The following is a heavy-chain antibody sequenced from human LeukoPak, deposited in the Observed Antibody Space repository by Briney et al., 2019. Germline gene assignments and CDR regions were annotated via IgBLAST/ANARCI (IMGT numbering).Heavy chain of an antibody. J-gene: IGHJ5*02. V-gene: IGHV4-34*01. Sequence: SETLSLTCAVHGGSFSGYYWSWIRQPPGKGLEWIGEINHSGSTNYNPSLKSRVTISVDTSKNQFSLKLSSVTAADTTVYYCARGGPIVVVPAAIYLGWFDPWAREPWSPSPQ. D-gene: IGHD2-2*02. CDR3: ARGGPIVVVPAAIYLGWFDP. CDR1: GGSFSGYY. CDR2: INHSGST.